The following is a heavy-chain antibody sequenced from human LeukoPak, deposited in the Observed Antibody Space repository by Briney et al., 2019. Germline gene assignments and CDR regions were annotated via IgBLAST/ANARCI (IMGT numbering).Heavy chain of an antibody. CDR3: ARVGGMTTINNAAFDI. CDR1: GGSINGFY. V-gene: IGHV4-59*01. J-gene: IGHJ3*02. Sequence: SQTLSLTCTVSGGSINGFYWNWIRQPPGKEPEWIGYIYHSGSTNYNPSLKSRLTISLDRPKNQFSLKLTSVTAADTAIYYCARVGGMTTINNAAFDIWGQGTMVTVSS. CDR2: IYHSGST. D-gene: IGHD5-24*01.